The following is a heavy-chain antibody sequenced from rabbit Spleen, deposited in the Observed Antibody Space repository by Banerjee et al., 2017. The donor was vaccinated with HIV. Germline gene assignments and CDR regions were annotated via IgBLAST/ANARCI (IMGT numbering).Heavy chain of an antibody. CDR2: IDPIFGTT. CDR1: GFDFSRYG. CDR3: ARDPAYASGGGASIPYL. D-gene: IGHD1-1*01. V-gene: IGHV1S47*01. J-gene: IGHJ3*01. Sequence: QEQLEESGGGLVKPGGSLTLSCKASGFDFSRYGMSWVRQAPGKGLEWIGYIDPIFGTTYYASWVNGRFSISRENTQNTVSLQLNSLTAADTATYFCARDPAYASGGGASIPYLWGQGTPGHRL.